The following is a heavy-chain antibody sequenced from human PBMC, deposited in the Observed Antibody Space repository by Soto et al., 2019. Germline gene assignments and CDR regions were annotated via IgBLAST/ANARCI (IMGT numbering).Heavy chain of an antibody. CDR3: ARFRPGIAVANFDY. CDR1: GGSISSGGYY. CDR2: IYYSGST. J-gene: IGHJ4*02. V-gene: IGHV4-31*03. D-gene: IGHD6-19*01. Sequence: SETLSLTCTVSGGSISSGGYYWSWIRQHPGKGLEWIGYIYYSGSTYYNPSLKSRVTISVDTSKNQFSLKLSSVTAADTAVYYCARFRPGIAVANFDYWGQGTLVTVSS.